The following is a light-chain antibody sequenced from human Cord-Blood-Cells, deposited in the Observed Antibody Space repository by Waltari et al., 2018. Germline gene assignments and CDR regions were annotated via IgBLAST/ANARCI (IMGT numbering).Light chain of an antibody. CDR3: QQYNNHPRT. CDR1: QSVSSN. V-gene: IGKV3-15*01. Sequence: EIVMTKSQATLSVSQGERATLSCRASQSVSSNLARYQQKPVQAPMLLIYGASTRATGIPARFSGSWSWTECTLTISSRQSEDFAVYYCQQYNNHPRTFGQGTKVEIK. CDR2: GAS. J-gene: IGKJ1*01.